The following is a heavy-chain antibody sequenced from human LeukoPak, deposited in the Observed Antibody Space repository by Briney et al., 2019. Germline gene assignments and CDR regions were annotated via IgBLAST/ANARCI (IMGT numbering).Heavy chain of an antibody. D-gene: IGHD5-18*01. CDR3: ARVSDTSMVTPGFDS. V-gene: IGHV1-18*01. CDR2: VSTSNGDT. Sequence: GAPVKVSCKTSGYNFNRYTITWVRQAPGQGLEWMGWVSTSNGDTNYAEKFQGRVTMTTETVTKTAYMELRRLTSGDTAMYYCARVSDTSMVTPGFDSWGQGTLVTVSS. J-gene: IGHJ4*02. CDR1: GYNFNRYT.